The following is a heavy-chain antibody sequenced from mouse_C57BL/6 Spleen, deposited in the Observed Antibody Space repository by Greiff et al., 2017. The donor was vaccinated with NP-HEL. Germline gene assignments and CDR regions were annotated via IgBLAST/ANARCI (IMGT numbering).Heavy chain of an antibody. CDR2: ISSGSSTI. CDR1: GFTFSDYG. Sequence: EVMLVESGGGLVKPGGSLKLSCAASGFTFSDYGMHWVRQAPEKGLEWVAYISSGSSTIYYADTVKGRFPISRDNAKNTLFLQMTSLRSEDTAMYYCARSWFYYAMDYWGQGTSVTVSS. CDR3: ARSWFYYAMDY. J-gene: IGHJ4*01. V-gene: IGHV5-17*01. D-gene: IGHD2-2*01.